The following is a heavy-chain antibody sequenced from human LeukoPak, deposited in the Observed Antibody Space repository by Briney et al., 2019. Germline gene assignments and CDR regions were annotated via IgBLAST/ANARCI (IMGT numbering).Heavy chain of an antibody. CDR3: ASYDSSGYHDAFDI. CDR2: IYHSGST. D-gene: IGHD3-22*01. Sequence: SQTLSLTCAVYGGSIRSGGYSWSWIRQPPGKSLEWIGYIYHSGSTYYNPSLKSRVTISVDRSKNQFSLKLSSVTAADTAVYYCASYDSSGYHDAFDIWGQGTMVTVSS. V-gene: IGHV4-30-2*01. CDR1: GGSIRSGGYS. J-gene: IGHJ3*02.